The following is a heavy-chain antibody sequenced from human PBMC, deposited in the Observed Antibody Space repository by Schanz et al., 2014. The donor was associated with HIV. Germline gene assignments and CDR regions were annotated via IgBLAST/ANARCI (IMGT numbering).Heavy chain of an antibody. CDR2: ISASGGST. CDR1: GFTFSNYA. Sequence: LESGGGLVQPGGSLRLSCAVSGFTFSNYAMSWVRQAPGKGLEWVSTISASGGSTYYADSVLARFTISRDNSKNTLFLQINGLRAEDTAVYFCAKSNGGDTAVVQYYFDYWGQGTLVTVSS. J-gene: IGHJ4*02. CDR3: AKSNGGDTAVVQYYFDY. V-gene: IGHV3-23*01. D-gene: IGHD5-18*01.